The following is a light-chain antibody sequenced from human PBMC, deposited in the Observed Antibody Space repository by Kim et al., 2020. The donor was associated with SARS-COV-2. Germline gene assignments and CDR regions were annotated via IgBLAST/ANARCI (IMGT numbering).Light chain of an antibody. CDR3: QQYDTSPSCT. CDR1: QSVSDNY. CDR2: GAS. J-gene: IGKJ2*02. Sequence: EIVLTQSPGTLSLSPRERATLSCRASQSVSDNYLAWYQQKPGQAPRLLIYGASSRATGIPDRFSGSGSGTDFTLTISRLEPEDFAVYYCQQYDTSPSCTFGQGTKLGI. V-gene: IGKV3-20*01.